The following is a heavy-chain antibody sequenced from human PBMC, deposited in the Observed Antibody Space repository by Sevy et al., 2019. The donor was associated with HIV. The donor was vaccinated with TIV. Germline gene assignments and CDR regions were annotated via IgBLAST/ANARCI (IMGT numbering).Heavy chain of an antibody. Sequence: GGSLRLSRAASGFTFSSYGMHWVRQAPGKGLEWVAFIRYDGSNKYYADSVKGRFTISRDNSKNTLYLQMNSLRAEDTAVYYCAKDCPSPPWEYSSSWYGYFDYWGQGTLVTVSS. CDR3: AKDCPSPPWEYSSSWYGYFDY. V-gene: IGHV3-30*02. CDR2: IRYDGSNK. J-gene: IGHJ4*02. D-gene: IGHD6-13*01. CDR1: GFTFSSYG.